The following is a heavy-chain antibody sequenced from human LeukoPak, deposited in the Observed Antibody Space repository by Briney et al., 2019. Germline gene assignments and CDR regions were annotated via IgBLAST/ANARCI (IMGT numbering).Heavy chain of an antibody. V-gene: IGHV1-18*01. CDR2: ISAYNGNT. CDR1: GYTFTSYG. D-gene: IGHD4-23*01. CDR3: ARDLRRGFGGNPNGYFAS. Sequence: GASVKVSCKASGYTFTSYGISWVRQAPGQGLEWMGWISAYNGNTNYAQKLQGRVTMTTDTSTSTAYMELRSLRSDDTAVYYCARDLRRGFGGNPNGYFASWAQGPLVPVSS. J-gene: IGHJ4*02.